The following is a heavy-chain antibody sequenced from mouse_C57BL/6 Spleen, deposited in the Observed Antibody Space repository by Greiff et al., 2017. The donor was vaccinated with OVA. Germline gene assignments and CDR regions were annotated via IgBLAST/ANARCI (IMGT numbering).Heavy chain of an antibody. CDR3: ARGPYGSSYGFAY. J-gene: IGHJ3*01. CDR1: GYTFTSYW. V-gene: IGHV1-64*01. D-gene: IGHD1-1*01. Sequence: VQLQQPGAELVKPGASVKLSCKASGYTFTSYWMHWVKQRPGQGLEWIGMIHPNSGSTNYNEKFKSKATLTVDKSSSTAYMQLSSLTSEDSAVYYCARGPYGSSYGFAYWGQGTLVTVSA. CDR2: IHPNSGST.